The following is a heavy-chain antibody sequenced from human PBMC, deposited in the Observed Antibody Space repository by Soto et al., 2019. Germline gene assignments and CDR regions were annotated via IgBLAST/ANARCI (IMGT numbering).Heavy chain of an antibody. J-gene: IGHJ4*02. Sequence: QVQLVESGGGVVQPGRSLRLSCAASGFTFSSYGMHWVRQAPGKGLEWVAVISYDGSNKYYADSVKGRFTISRDNAKNTLYLQMNSLRAEDTAVYYCATTPRYDSSGYYHSGYYFDYWGQGTLVTVSS. D-gene: IGHD3-22*01. CDR3: ATTPRYDSSGYYHSGYYFDY. V-gene: IGHV3-30*03. CDR2: ISYDGSNK. CDR1: GFTFSSYG.